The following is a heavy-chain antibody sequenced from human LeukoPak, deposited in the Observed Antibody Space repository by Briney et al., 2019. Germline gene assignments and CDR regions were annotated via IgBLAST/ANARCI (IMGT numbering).Heavy chain of an antibody. CDR1: GDSVSSGSYY. CDR2: IYYSGST. CDR3: ARLVRGNDIYYIFDF. J-gene: IGHJ4*02. Sequence: PSETPSLTCTVSGDSVSSGSYYWSWIRQPPGKGLEWIGFIYYSGSTNYNPSLKSRVTISVDTSKNQFSLKLSSVTAADTAVYYCARLVRGNDIYYIFDFWGQGTLVTVSS. D-gene: IGHD3-10*01. V-gene: IGHV4-61*01.